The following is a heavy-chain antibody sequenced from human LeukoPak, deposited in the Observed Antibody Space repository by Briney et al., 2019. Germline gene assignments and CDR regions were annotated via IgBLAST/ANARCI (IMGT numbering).Heavy chain of an antibody. CDR3: ARGYTMAPFDP. CDR1: GYSINGGYY. D-gene: IGHD3-10*01. V-gene: IGHV4-38-2*02. CDR2: VYRSGNT. J-gene: IGHJ5*02. Sequence: KPSETLSLTCTVSGYSINGGYYWGWIRQPPGKGLEWIGSVYRSGNTYYNPSLRSRVTISVDTSKNQFSLKLSSVTAADTAVYYCARGYTMAPFDPWGQGTLVTVSS.